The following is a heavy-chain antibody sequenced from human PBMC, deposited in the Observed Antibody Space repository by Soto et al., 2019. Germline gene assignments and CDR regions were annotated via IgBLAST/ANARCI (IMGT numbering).Heavy chain of an antibody. Sequence: QVQLVESGGGVVQPGRSLRLSCAASGFTFSSYAMHWVRQAPGKGLEWVAVISYDGSNKYYADSVKGRFTISRDNSKNTLYLQMNSLRAEDTAVYYCARGGITMFGVVPTRWGQGTLVTVSS. D-gene: IGHD3-3*01. CDR1: GFTFSSYA. V-gene: IGHV3-30-3*01. J-gene: IGHJ4*02. CDR3: ARGGITMFGVVPTR. CDR2: ISYDGSNK.